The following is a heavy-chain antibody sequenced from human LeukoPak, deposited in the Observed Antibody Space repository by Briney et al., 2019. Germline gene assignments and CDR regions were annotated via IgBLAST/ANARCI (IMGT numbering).Heavy chain of an antibody. D-gene: IGHD6-13*01. V-gene: IGHV1-24*01. Sequence: GASVKVSCKVSGYTLTELSMHWVRQAPGKGLEWMGGFDPEDGETIYAQKFQGRVTMTEDTSTDTAYMELSSLRSEDTAVYYCATDAWPLYSSSWRLGTNWFDPWGQGTLVTVSS. CDR1: GYTLTELS. CDR3: ATDAWPLYSSSWRLGTNWFDP. J-gene: IGHJ5*02. CDR2: FDPEDGET.